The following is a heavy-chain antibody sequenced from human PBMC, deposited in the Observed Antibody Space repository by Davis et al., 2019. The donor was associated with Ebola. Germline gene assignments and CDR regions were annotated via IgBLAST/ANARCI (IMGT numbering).Heavy chain of an antibody. CDR3: ARDPITGTTGYYYYYGMDV. CDR1: SGSISSSSYY. D-gene: IGHD1-20*01. V-gene: IGHV4-39*07. CDR2: INHSGST. Sequence: MPSETLSLTCTVSSGSISSSSYYWGWIRQPPGKGLEWIGEINHSGSTNYNPSLKSRVTISVDTSKNQFSLKLSSVTAADTAVYYCARDPITGTTGYYYYYGMDVCGQGTTVTVSS. J-gene: IGHJ6*02.